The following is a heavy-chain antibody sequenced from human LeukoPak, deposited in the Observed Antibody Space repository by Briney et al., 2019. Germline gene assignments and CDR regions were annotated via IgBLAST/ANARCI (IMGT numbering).Heavy chain of an antibody. CDR3: ASSYGDYVGVFDY. CDR2: IYYSGST. J-gene: IGHJ4*02. CDR1: GGSISSGDYY. D-gene: IGHD4-17*01. V-gene: IGHV4-30-4*08. Sequence: PSQTLSLTCTVSGGSISSGDYYWSWIRQPPGKGLEWIGYIYYSGSTYYNPSLKSRVTISVDTSKNQFSLKLSSVTAADTAVYYCASSYGDYVGVFDYWGQGTLVTVSS.